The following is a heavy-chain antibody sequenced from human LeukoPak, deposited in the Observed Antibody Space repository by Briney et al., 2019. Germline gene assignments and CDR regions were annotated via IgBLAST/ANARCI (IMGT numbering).Heavy chain of an antibody. CDR2: LPPDELGI. V-gene: IGHV3-74*01. Sequence: PGGSLRLPCAVSGFTFSGFWMSWSRQAPGKGLEWVSRLPPDELGILYADSVKGRFTVSRHNAKNTVYLQMNSLRAEDTAVYYCARGPYSGKPIGYWGQGTLVTVSS. CDR3: ARGPYSGKPIGY. CDR1: GFTFSGFW. D-gene: IGHD1-26*01. J-gene: IGHJ4*02.